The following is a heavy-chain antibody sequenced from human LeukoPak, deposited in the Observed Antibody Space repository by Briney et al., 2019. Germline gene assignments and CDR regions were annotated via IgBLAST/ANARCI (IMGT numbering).Heavy chain of an antibody. CDR2: IYYSGST. Sequence: SESLYLTCTVSGGSISSGDYYWSWIRQPPGKGLEWIGYIYYSGSTYYNPSLKSRVTISVDTSKNQFSLKLSSVTAADTAVYYCARERVVVTAANWFDPWGQGTLVTVSS. V-gene: IGHV4-30-4*01. CDR1: GGSISSGDYY. CDR3: ARERVVVTAANWFDP. J-gene: IGHJ5*02. D-gene: IGHD2-21*02.